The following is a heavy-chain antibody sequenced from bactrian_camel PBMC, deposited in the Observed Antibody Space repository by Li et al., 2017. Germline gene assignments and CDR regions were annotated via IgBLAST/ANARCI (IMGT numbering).Heavy chain of an antibody. Sequence: HVQLVESGGGSVQAGGSLRLSCLYNHRGNCMGWFRQAPGKEREGVAAINANGGRTYYRDSVKGRFTISQDNAKNTLYLQMNSLKPEDTAVYYCTRSYFGASHNTFAFWGQGTQVTVS. V-gene: IGHV3S54*01. CDR3: TRSYFGASHNTFAF. D-gene: IGHD1*01. J-gene: IGHJ4*01. CDR1: NHRGNC. CDR2: INANGGRT.